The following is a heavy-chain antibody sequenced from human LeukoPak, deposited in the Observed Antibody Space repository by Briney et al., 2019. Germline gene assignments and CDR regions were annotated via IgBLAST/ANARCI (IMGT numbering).Heavy chain of an antibody. J-gene: IGHJ4*02. Sequence: GESLRLSCAASGFTFSSYEMNWVRQTPGKGLEWVSYITSGGSTIYYADPVKGRFTISRDNAKNSLYLQMNSLRPEDTAVYYCARLAVYGDYVFDYWGQGTLVTVSS. CDR2: ITSGGSTI. CDR1: GFTFSSYE. CDR3: ARLAVYGDYVFDY. D-gene: IGHD4-17*01. V-gene: IGHV3-48*03.